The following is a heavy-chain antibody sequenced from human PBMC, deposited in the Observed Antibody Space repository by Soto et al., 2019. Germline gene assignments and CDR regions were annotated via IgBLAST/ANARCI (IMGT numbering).Heavy chain of an antibody. CDR2: IYYSGST. D-gene: IGHD1-7*01. Sequence: SETLSLTCTVSGGSVSSGSYYWSWIRQPPGKGLEWIGYIYYSGSTNYNASLKSRVTLSVDTSKNQFSLKLSSVTAADTAVYYCARSKTGTTGFRLDYWGQGTLVTVSA. CDR1: GGSVSSGSYY. J-gene: IGHJ4*02. V-gene: IGHV4-61*01. CDR3: ARSKTGTTGFRLDY.